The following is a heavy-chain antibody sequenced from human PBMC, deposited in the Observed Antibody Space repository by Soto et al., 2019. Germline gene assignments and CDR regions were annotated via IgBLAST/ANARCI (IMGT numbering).Heavy chain of an antibody. Sequence: SETLSLTCTVSGGSIRSGGYYWSWVRQSPRRGLEWIGIIYYSGSTYYNPSLKSRLTISVDTSKNQFSLNLSSVTAADTAVYYCARDRLMATAGTARHYFGLDVWGQGTTVTVSS. CDR2: IYYSGST. CDR1: GGSIRSGGYY. D-gene: IGHD5-18*01. CDR3: ARDRLMATAGTARHYFGLDV. V-gene: IGHV4-31*03. J-gene: IGHJ6*02.